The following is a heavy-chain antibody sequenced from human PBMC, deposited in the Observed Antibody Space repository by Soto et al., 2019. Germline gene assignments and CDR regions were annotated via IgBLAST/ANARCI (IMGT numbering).Heavy chain of an antibody. CDR2: ISGSGGST. D-gene: IGHD3-3*01. CDR1: GFTFSSYA. V-gene: IGHV3-23*01. CDR3: AKDQGDYDFWSGYYIDY. Sequence: VQLLESGGGLVQPGGSLRLSCAASGFTFSSYAMSWVRQAPGKGLEWVSAISGSGGSTYYADSVKGRFTISRDNSKNTLYLQMNSLRAEDTAVYYCAKDQGDYDFWSGYYIDYWGQGTLVTVSS. J-gene: IGHJ4*02.